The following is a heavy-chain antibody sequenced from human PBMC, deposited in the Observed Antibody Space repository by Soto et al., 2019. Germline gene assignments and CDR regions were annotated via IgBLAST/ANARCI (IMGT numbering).Heavy chain of an antibody. D-gene: IGHD2-2*01. CDR1: GGSITSSNYH. V-gene: IGHV4-39*01. CDR3: SRLTNARPGDD. CDR2: IYYSGNT. J-gene: IGHJ4*02. Sequence: XETLSLTCTVSGGSITSSNYHWGWSRQPPGKGLEWIGTIYYSGNTYYNPSLKSRVTMSMDASKNQFSLTLSSVAVADTAVYYCSRLTNARPGDDWGQGTLVTVSS.